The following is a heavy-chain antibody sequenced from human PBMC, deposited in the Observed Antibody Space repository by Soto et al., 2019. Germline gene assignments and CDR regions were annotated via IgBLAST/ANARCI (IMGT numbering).Heavy chain of an antibody. CDR1: GFTFNIYA. J-gene: IGHJ4*02. D-gene: IGHD3-22*01. V-gene: IGHV3-23*01. Sequence: GGSLRLSCAASGFTFNIYAMTWVRQAPGKGLEWVSAISRYGDITYYADSVEGRFSISRDNSKNTLYLQMNSLRAEDTAVYYCAKDXYLDHDSRGYLFDNWGQGTLVTVSS. CDR2: ISRYGDIT. CDR3: AKDXYLDHDSRGYLFDN.